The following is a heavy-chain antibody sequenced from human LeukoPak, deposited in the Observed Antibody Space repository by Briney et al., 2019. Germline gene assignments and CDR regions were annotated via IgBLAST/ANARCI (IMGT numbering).Heavy chain of an antibody. Sequence: GSLRLSCAASGFTFSSYWVHWVRQAPGKGLEWVSYISGSSSSIYYADSVKGRFTISRDNAKNSLYLQMNSLRAEDTAVYYCARDLSGEGYWGQGTLVTVSS. J-gene: IGHJ4*02. CDR2: ISGSSSSI. V-gene: IGHV3-48*01. CDR1: GFTFSSYW. D-gene: IGHD7-27*01. CDR3: ARDLSGEGY.